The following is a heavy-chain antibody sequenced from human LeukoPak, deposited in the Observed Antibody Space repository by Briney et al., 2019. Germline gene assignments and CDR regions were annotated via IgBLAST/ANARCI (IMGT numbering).Heavy chain of an antibody. CDR2: IWYGGSNT. V-gene: IGHV3-33*08. CDR3: ATTRGYCSSTSCYKQAAGYFQH. J-gene: IGHJ1*01. D-gene: IGHD2-2*02. CDR1: GFTFSTYG. Sequence: QAGGSLRLSCAASGFTFSTYGMHWVRQAPGKGLEWVAVIWYGGSNTYYADSVKGRSTISRDNSKNTLYLQMNSLRAEDTAVYYCATTRGYCSSTSCYKQAAGYFQHWGQGTLVTVSS.